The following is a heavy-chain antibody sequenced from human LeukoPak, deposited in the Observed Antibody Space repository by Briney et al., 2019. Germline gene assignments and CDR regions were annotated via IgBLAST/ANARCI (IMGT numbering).Heavy chain of an antibody. Sequence: GGSLRLSCAASGFTFSSYAMSWVRQAPGKGLEWVSAISGSGGSTYYADSVKGRFTISRDNSKNTLYLQMNSLRAEDAAVYYCAPRGGGNSVRGGYYFDYWGQGTLVTVSS. D-gene: IGHD4-23*01. CDR1: GFTFSSYA. V-gene: IGHV3-23*01. CDR3: APRGGGNSVRGGYYFDY. J-gene: IGHJ4*02. CDR2: ISGSGGST.